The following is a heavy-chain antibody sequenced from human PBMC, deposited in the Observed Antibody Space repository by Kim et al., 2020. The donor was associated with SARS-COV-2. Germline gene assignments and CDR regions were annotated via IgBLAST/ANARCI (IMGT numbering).Heavy chain of an antibody. CDR3: ARGRSGSPRNWYFDL. V-gene: IGHV4-34*01. CDR2: INHSGST. Sequence: SETLSLTCAVYGGSFSGYYWSWIRQPPGKGLEWIGEINHSGSTNYNPSLKSRVTISVDTSKNQFSLKLSSVTAADTAVYYCARGRSGSPRNWYFDLWVRG. CDR1: GGSFSGYY. J-gene: IGHJ2*01. D-gene: IGHD1-26*01.